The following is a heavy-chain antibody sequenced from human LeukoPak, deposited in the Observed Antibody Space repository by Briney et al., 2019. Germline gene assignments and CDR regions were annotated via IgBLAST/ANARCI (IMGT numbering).Heavy chain of an antibody. D-gene: IGHD3-10*01. V-gene: IGHV4-59*12. CDR1: GGSISSYY. Sequence: SETLSLTCTVSGGSISSYYWSWIRQPPGKGLEWIGYIYYSGSTNYNPSLKSRVTISVDTSKNQFSLKLSSVTAADTAVYYCARDLRITMVRGVIIRVNYFDYWGQGTLVTVSS. J-gene: IGHJ4*02. CDR3: ARDLRITMVRGVIIRVNYFDY. CDR2: IYYSGST.